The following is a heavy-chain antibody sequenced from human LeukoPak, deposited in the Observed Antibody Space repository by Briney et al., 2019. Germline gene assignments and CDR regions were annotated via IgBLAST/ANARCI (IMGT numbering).Heavy chain of an antibody. CDR3: ARTGPAAYYYYGMDV. D-gene: IGHD6-25*01. V-gene: IGHV4-34*01. J-gene: IGHJ6*02. CDR1: GGSFSGYY. CDR2: INHSGST. Sequence: SETLSLTCAVYGGSFSGYYWSWIRQPPRKGLEWIGEINHSGSTNYNPSLKSRVTISVDTSKNQFSLKLSSVTAADTAVYYCARTGPAAYYYYGMDVWGQGTTVTVSS.